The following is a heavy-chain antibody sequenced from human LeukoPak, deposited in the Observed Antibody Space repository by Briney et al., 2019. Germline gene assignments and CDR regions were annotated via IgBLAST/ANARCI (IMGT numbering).Heavy chain of an antibody. Sequence: GGSLRLSCVASGFTFSSYSMNWVRQAPGKGLEWVSSISSSSSYIYYADSVKGRFTISRDNAKNSLYLQMNSLRAEDTAVYYCARGNRQITGARPTPVAGEDYWGQGTLVTVSS. V-gene: IGHV3-21*01. J-gene: IGHJ4*02. CDR2: ISSSSSYI. CDR1: GFTFSSYS. D-gene: IGHD7-27*01. CDR3: ARGNRQITGARPTPVAGEDY.